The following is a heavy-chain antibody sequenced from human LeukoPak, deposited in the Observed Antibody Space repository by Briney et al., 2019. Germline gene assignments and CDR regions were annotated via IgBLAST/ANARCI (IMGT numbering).Heavy chain of an antibody. Sequence: PSETLSLTCTVSGGSISSDYWRWLRQPPGKGLEWIGYISYCGSTNYIPSLKSQLTISADTSQNQFSLKLSSVTAADTAVYYCARVLQTVTYDDGDYWGQGILVTVSS. D-gene: IGHD4-17*01. V-gene: IGHV4-59*01. CDR2: ISYCGST. CDR3: ARVLQTVTYDDGDY. J-gene: IGHJ4*02. CDR1: GGSISSDY.